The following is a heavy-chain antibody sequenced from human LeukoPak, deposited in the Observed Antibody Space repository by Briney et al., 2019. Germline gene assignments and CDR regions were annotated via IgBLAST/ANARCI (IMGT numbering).Heavy chain of an antibody. V-gene: IGHV1-18*01. J-gene: IGHJ4*02. CDR2: ISAYNGNT. CDR3: AREGTMIPYQYFDY. D-gene: IGHD3-22*01. CDR1: GYTFTSYG. Sequence: ASVKVSCKASGYTFTSYGISWVRQAPGHGLEWMGWISAYNGNTNYAQKLQGRVTMTTDTSTSTAYMELRSLRSDDTAVYYCAREGTMIPYQYFDYWGQGTLVTVSS.